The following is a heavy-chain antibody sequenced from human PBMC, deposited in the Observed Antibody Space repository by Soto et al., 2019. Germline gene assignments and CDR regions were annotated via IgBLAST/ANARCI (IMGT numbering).Heavy chain of an antibody. D-gene: IGHD2-15*01. CDR2: IDPSDSYT. Sequence: GAAQKISEEGCGYRLTSYWISWLRQMPGKGLEWMGRIDPSDSYTNYSPSFQGHVTISADKSISTAYLQWSSLKASDTAMYYCARQDYDYYGMDVWGQGTTVTVSS. V-gene: IGHV5-10-1*01. CDR3: ARQDYDYYGMDV. CDR1: GYRLTSYW. J-gene: IGHJ6*02.